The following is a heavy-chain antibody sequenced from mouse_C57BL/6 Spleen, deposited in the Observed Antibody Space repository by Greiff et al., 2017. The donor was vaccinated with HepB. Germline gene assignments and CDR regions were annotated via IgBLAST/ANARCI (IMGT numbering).Heavy chain of an antibody. J-gene: IGHJ3*01. CDR2: IYPGSGNT. Sequence: VQLQQSGPELVKPGASVKISCKASGYSFTSYYIHWVKQRPGQGLEWIGWIYPGSGNTKYNEKFKGKATLTADTSSSTAYMQLSSLTSEDSAVYYCASYDGYYPAWFAYWGQGTLVTVSA. CDR3: ASYDGYYPAWFAY. CDR1: GYSFTSYY. D-gene: IGHD2-3*01. V-gene: IGHV1-66*01.